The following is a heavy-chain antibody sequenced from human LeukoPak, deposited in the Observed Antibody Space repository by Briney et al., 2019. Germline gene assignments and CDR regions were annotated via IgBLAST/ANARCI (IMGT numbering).Heavy chain of an antibody. Sequence: SPSETLSLTCTASGGSISSYFWSWIRQPPGKGLEWIGYIYNSGNTNYNPSLKSRVTMSVDTSKNQFSLKLSSVTAADTAVYYCARLYYYDSSDFALYYYYYYMDVWGKGATVTVSS. CDR2: IYNSGNT. CDR1: GGSISSYF. V-gene: IGHV4-59*01. D-gene: IGHD3-22*01. CDR3: ARLYYYDSSDFALYYYYYYMDV. J-gene: IGHJ6*03.